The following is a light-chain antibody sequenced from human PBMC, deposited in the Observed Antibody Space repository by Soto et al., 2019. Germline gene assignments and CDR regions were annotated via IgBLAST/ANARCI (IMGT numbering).Light chain of an antibody. Sequence: ESVLTQSPGTLSLSPGEKATLSCRASQSVSSSYLAWYQQKPGQAPRLLISGASSRANGIPDRFSGSGSGTDFTLTVSRLEPEDFAVEYCQQFGSSSWTFGQGTKVEIK. CDR2: GAS. J-gene: IGKJ1*01. CDR1: QSVSSSY. V-gene: IGKV3-20*01. CDR3: QQFGSSSWT.